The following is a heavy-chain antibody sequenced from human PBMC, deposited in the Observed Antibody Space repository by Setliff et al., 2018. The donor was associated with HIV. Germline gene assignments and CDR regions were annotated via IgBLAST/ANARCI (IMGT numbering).Heavy chain of an antibody. J-gene: IGHJ4*02. Sequence: SETLSLTCTVSGGSISSETFSWNWIRQPAGKGLEWIGRIYTSGSTDYNPSLKSRVTMSVDTSKNQFSLKLSSVTAADTAVYYCAREFSSSSFDQWGQGTLVTVSS. D-gene: IGHD6-6*01. CDR1: GGSISSETFS. CDR2: IYTSGST. V-gene: IGHV4-61*02. CDR3: AREFSSSSFDQ.